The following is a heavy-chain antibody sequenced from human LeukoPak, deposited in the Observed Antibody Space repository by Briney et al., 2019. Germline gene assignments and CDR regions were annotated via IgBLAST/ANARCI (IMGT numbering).Heavy chain of an antibody. CDR3: MTAAGYNFGQY. D-gene: IGHD5-18*01. CDR2: LYIGGNT. CDR1: GLTVNNNY. J-gene: IGHJ4*02. V-gene: IGHV3-53*01. Sequence: GGSLRLSCAASGLTVNNNYMNWVRQAPGEGLEWVSALYIGGNTYYADSVRGRFTISRDNSKNTLYLQMNSLRAEDTAIYYCMTAAGYNFGQYWGQGTLVTVSS.